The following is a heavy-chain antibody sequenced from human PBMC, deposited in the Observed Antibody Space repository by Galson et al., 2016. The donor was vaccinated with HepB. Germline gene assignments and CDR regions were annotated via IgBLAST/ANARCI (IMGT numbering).Heavy chain of an antibody. D-gene: IGHD6-13*01. CDR1: GFTFSSYS. V-gene: IGHV3-48*04. CDR2: ISSGAI. CDR3: ASIFRYSSSQHPGY. Sequence: SLRLSCAASGFTFSSYSMNWVRQAPGKGLEWVSYISSGAIYYSDSVKGRFTISRDNAKNSLYLQMNSLRAEDTAVYYCASIFRYSSSQHPGYWGQGTLVTVSS. J-gene: IGHJ4*02.